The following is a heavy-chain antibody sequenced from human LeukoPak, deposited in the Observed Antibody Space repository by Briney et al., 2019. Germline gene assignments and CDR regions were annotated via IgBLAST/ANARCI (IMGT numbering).Heavy chain of an antibody. V-gene: IGHV3-33*01. CDR1: GFTFSSSG. CDR3: ARDHFTNHYDSSGYYGCFDY. CDR2: IWYDGSSK. D-gene: IGHD3-22*01. J-gene: IGHJ4*02. Sequence: QPGRPLRLSCAASGFTFSSSGMHWVRQAPGKGLEWVGDIWYDGSSKYYADSVKGRFTISRDNSKNTLYLQMNSLRAEDTAVYYCARDHFTNHYDSSGYYGCFDYWGQGTLVTVSS.